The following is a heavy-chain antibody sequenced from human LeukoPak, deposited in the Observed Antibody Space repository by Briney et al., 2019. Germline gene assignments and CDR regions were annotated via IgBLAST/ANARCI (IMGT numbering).Heavy chain of an antibody. CDR2: IYYSGST. Sequence: PSETLSLTCTVSGGSISSSSYYWGWIRQPPGKGLEWIGSIYYSGSTYYNPSLKSRVTISVDTSKNQFSLKLNSVTAADTAVYYCARGFSYYFDYWGQGTLVTVSS. CDR1: GGSISSSSYY. V-gene: IGHV4-39*07. CDR3: ARGFSYYFDY. J-gene: IGHJ4*02. D-gene: IGHD3-10*01.